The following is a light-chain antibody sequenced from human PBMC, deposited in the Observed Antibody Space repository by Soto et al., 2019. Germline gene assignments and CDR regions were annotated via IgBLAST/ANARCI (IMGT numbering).Light chain of an antibody. J-gene: IGKJ1*01. CDR3: QQYNNWPRT. CDR2: GTS. Sequence: EIVMTQSPATLSLSPGERATLSCRASQSVTSNLAWYQQKAGQAPRLLIYGTSTRPTGIPARFSGSGSGTDFTLTISSLQFEDFAVYYCQQYNNWPRTFGQGTKVEIK. CDR1: QSVTSN. V-gene: IGKV3-15*01.